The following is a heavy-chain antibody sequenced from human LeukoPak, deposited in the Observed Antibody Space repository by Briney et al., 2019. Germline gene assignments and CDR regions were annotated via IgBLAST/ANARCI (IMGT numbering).Heavy chain of an antibody. V-gene: IGHV3-23*01. CDR1: GFTFSSYG. CDR2: ISGSGGST. J-gene: IGHJ3*02. D-gene: IGHD3-22*01. CDR3: ARAKKERITMIVVVIGENNDAFDI. Sequence: PGGSLRLSCAASGFTFSSYGMSWVRQAPGEGLEWVSAISGSGGSTYYADSVKGRFTISRDNSKNTLYLQMNSLRAEDTAVYYCARAKKERITMIVVVIGENNDAFDIWGQGTMVTVSS.